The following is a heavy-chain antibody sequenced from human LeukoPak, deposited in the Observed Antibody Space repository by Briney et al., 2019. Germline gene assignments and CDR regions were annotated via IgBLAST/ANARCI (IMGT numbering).Heavy chain of an antibody. Sequence: SETLSLTCTVSGGSISSGGYYWSWIRQPPGKGLEWIGYIYYSGSTYYNPSLKSRVTISVDTSKNQFSLKLSSVTAADTAVYYCARAHIQQLVGWFDPWGQGTLVTVSS. J-gene: IGHJ5*02. V-gene: IGHV4-30-4*08. D-gene: IGHD6-13*01. CDR1: GGSISSGGYY. CDR3: ARAHIQQLVGWFDP. CDR2: IYYSGST.